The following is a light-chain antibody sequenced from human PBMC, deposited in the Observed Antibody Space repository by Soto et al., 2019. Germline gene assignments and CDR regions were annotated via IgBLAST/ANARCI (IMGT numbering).Light chain of an antibody. Sequence: QSVLTQPASVSGSPGQSITISCTGTSSDVGGYNYVSWFQHHPGKAPKLMIYEVSNWPSGVSNRFSGSKSGNTASLTISGLQAEDEDDYYCSSYTASSTYVFGTGTKV. CDR2: EVS. CDR3: SSYTASSTYV. J-gene: IGLJ1*01. V-gene: IGLV2-14*01. CDR1: SSDVGGYNY.